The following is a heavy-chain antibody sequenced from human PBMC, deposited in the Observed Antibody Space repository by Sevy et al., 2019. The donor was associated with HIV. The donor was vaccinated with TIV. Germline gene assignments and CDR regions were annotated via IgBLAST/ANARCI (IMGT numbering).Heavy chain of an antibody. J-gene: IGHJ3*02. CDR1: GYTFTGYY. CDR2: INANNGGT. Sequence: ASVKVSCKSSGYTFTGYYMHWVRQAPGQGLEWMGWINANNGGTNYAQRFQGRVTMTRDTSITSAYMELSRLTSDDTAVYYCTRQDSSASDIWGQGTVVTVSS. V-gene: IGHV1-2*02. D-gene: IGHD2-15*01. CDR3: TRQDSSASDI.